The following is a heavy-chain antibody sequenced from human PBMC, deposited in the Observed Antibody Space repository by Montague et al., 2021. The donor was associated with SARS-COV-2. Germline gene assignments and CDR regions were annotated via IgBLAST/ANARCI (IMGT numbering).Heavy chain of an antibody. Sequence: SETLSLTCTVSGGSISSSSHYWGWIRQPPGKGLEWIGGIYYSGSTYYNPSLKSRVTISVDTSKNQFSLKLSSVTAADTAVYYCARFTTSYYYDSKAAPATPDAFDCWGQGTMVTVSS. CDR2: IYYSGST. CDR3: ARFTTSYYYDSKAAPATPDAFDC. CDR1: GGSISSSSHY. D-gene: IGHD3-22*01. V-gene: IGHV4-39*01. J-gene: IGHJ3*01.